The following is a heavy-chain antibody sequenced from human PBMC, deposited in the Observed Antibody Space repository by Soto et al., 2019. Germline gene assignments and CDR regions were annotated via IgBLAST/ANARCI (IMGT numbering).Heavy chain of an antibody. J-gene: IGHJ4*02. V-gene: IGHV1-46*01. D-gene: IGHD6-13*01. Sequence: QVQLVQTGAEVKQPGASVKVSCKASGYTFSSYYIHWVRQAPGQGPEWMGIINPSGGTTSNAQKFRGRVTMTRDTSTSTVYIEVSSLRSEDTAVYYCARGGSSSWGYYFDYWGQGTLVTVSS. CDR2: INPSGGTT. CDR1: GYTFSSYY. CDR3: ARGGSSSWGYYFDY.